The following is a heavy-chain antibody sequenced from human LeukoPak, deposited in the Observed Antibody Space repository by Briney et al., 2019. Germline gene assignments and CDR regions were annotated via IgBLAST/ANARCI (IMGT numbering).Heavy chain of an antibody. Sequence: GGSLRLSCAPSGFTFGGYNMNWIRKAPGKGLEWVSYISLSGSKIDYADSVKGRFTISRDNAKNSLYLQMNSLRAEDTAVYYCARDITIFGVIINFDYWGRGTLVTVSS. V-gene: IGHV3-48*01. CDR1: GFTFGGYN. CDR2: ISLSGSKI. J-gene: IGHJ4*02. CDR3: ARDITIFGVIINFDY. D-gene: IGHD3-3*01.